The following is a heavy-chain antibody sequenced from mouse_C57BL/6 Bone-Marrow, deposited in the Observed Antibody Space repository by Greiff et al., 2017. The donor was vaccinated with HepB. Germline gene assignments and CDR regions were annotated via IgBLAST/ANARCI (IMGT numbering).Heavy chain of an antibody. CDR3: ARGPLYYYAMDY. Sequence: EVQLQQSGPELVKPGASVKISCKASGYTFTDYYMNWVKQSHGKSLEWIGDINPNNGGTSYNQKFKGKATLTVDKSSSTAYMELRSLTSEDSAVYYCARGPLYYYAMDYWGQGTSVTVSS. V-gene: IGHV1-26*01. D-gene: IGHD6-1*01. CDR2: INPNNGGT. J-gene: IGHJ4*01. CDR1: GYTFTDYY.